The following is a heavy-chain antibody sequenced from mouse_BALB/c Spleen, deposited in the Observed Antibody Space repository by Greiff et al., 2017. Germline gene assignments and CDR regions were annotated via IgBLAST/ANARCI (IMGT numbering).Heavy chain of an antibody. D-gene: IGHD2-1*01. CDR2: INPSTGYT. J-gene: IGHJ2*01. CDR1: GYTFTSYW. CDR3: ARWGGLLYYFDY. V-gene: IGHV1-7*01. Sequence: VQLVESGAELAKPGASVKMSCKASGYTFTSYWTHWVKQRPGQGLEWIGYINPSTGYTEYNQKFKDKATLTADKSSSTAYMQLSSLTSEDSAVYYCARWGGLLYYFDYWGQGTTLTVSS.